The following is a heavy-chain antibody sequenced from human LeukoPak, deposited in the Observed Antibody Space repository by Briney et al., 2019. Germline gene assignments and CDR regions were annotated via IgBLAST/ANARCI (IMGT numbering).Heavy chain of an antibody. D-gene: IGHD6-19*01. V-gene: IGHV3-30*02. J-gene: IGHJ6*03. CDR3: ARDEEEYRIAVDDSRLVDYYYYYMDV. Sequence: GGALRLSCAASGFTFSSYGMHWVRQAPGKGLEWMAFIQYDGSNSSYIDSVEGRFTISRDNSKNTLYLQMNSLRAEDTAVYYCARDEEEYRIAVDDSRLVDYYYYYMDVWGKGTTVTVSS. CDR1: GFTFSSYG. CDR2: IQYDGSNS.